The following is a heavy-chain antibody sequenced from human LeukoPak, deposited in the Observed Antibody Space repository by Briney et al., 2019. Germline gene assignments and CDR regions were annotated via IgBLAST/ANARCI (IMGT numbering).Heavy chain of an antibody. V-gene: IGHV4-59*08. J-gene: IGHJ4*02. CDR1: GGSMSSYY. D-gene: IGHD1-26*01. CDR3: ARQPYMLGAYYFDY. Sequence: SETLSLTCTVSGGSMSSYYWSWIPQPPGKGLEWIGYIFYSGSTNYNPSLKSRVTLSVDTSKNQFSLKLRSVTAADTAVYYCARQPYMLGAYYFDYWGQGTLVTVSS. CDR2: IFYSGST.